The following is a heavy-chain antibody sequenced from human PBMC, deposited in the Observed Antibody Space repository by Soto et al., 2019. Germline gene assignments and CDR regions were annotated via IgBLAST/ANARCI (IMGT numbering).Heavy chain of an antibody. D-gene: IGHD3-22*01. Sequence: GESLKISCKGSGYSFTSYWIGWVRQMPGKGLEWMGIIYPGDSGTRYSPSFQGQVTISADKSISTAYLQWSSLKASDTAMYYCARARPPYYYDSSGYYSGGGIDYWGQGTLVTVSS. CDR3: ARARPPYYYDSSGYYSGGGIDY. J-gene: IGHJ4*02. CDR2: IYPGDSGT. CDR1: GYSFTSYW. V-gene: IGHV5-51*01.